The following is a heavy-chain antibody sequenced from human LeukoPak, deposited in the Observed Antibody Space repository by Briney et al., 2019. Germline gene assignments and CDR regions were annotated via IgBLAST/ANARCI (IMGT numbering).Heavy chain of an antibody. CDR2: ISGSGGST. Sequence: GGSLRLSCAASGFTFSSYAMSWVRQAPGKGLEWVSAISGSGGSTYYADSVKGRFTISRDNSKNTLYLQMNSLRAEDTAVYYCAKDTIFGVVTSGGCFDYWGQGTLVTASS. CDR3: AKDTIFGVVTSGGCFDY. V-gene: IGHV3-23*01. CDR1: GFTFSSYA. D-gene: IGHD3-3*01. J-gene: IGHJ4*02.